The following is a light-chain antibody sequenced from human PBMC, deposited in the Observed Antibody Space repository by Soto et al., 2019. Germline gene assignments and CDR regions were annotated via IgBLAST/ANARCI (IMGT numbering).Light chain of an antibody. Sequence: DIPMTQSPSTLSASVGDRVTITCRASQSISTWLAWYQQKPGKAPKLLIYKASSLAGGVPSRFSGSGSGTEFNLTVSSLRPYDFPSYYCQQYKTYPLTFGGGTTVEIK. CDR2: KAS. CDR1: QSISTW. CDR3: QQYKTYPLT. V-gene: IGKV1-5*03. J-gene: IGKJ4*01.